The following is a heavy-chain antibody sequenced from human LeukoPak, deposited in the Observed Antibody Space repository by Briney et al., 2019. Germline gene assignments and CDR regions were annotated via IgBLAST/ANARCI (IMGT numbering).Heavy chain of an antibody. CDR1: GFTFSSYG. CDR2: IWSDGSNK. J-gene: IGHJ4*02. CDR3: ATDLGAAAFDY. D-gene: IGHD6-13*01. V-gene: IGHV3-33*01. Sequence: GGSLRLSRAASGFTFSSYGMHWVRQAPGKGLEWVAVIWSDGSNKGYAESVKGRFTISRDNSRNTLYLQMNSLRGEDTAAYYCATDLGAAAFDYWGQGTLVTVSS.